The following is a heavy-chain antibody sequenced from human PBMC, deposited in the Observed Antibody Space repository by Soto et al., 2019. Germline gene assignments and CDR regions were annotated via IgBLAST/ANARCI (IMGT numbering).Heavy chain of an antibody. CDR1: GFTVSSNY. D-gene: IGHD3-22*01. V-gene: IGHV3-53*01. Sequence: PGGSLRLSCAASGFTVSSNYMSWVRQAPGKGLEWVSVIYSGGSTYYADSVKGRFTISRDNSKNTLYLQMNSLRAEDTAVYYCARAGYDSSGYYGSYYYYGMDVWGQGTTVTVSS. CDR2: IYSGGST. CDR3: ARAGYDSSGYYGSYYYYGMDV. J-gene: IGHJ6*02.